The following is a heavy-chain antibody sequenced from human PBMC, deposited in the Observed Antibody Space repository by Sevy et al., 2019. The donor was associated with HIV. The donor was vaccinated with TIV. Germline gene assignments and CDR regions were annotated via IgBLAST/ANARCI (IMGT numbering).Heavy chain of an antibody. CDR1: GFTFSGST. V-gene: IGHV3-73*01. J-gene: IGHJ4*02. CDR3: TRPMTTVNGEYFDY. D-gene: IGHD4-17*01. CDR2: IRRKAKTYAI. Sequence: GGSLRLSCAASGFTFSGSTMHWVRQASGKGLEWVGRIRRKAKTYAITYGWSVTGRFTISRDDSTNTAYLQMNSLKTDDTAVYYCTRPMTTVNGEYFDYWGQGTLVTVSS.